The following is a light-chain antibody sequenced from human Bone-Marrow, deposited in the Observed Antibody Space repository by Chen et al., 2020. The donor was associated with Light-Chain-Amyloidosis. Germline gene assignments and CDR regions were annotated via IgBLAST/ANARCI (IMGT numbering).Light chain of an antibody. V-gene: IGKV3-11*01. Sequence: DIVVTQSPATLSLSPGERATLSCRVSQNIGSWLGWYQQRPGQPPRLLISDTSNRAAGIPARFSGSGSGTDFTLTISGLEPEDFAVYYCHQRRSWPLTFGGGTKVEMK. CDR2: DTS. J-gene: IGKJ4*01. CDR1: QNIGSW. CDR3: HQRRSWPLT.